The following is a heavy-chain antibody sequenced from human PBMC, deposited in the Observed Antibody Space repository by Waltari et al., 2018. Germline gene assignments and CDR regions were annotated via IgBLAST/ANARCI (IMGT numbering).Heavy chain of an antibody. CDR3: ATGSRRAREERSAYDYWFDP. J-gene: IGHJ5*02. D-gene: IGHD5-12*01. V-gene: IGHV1-24*01. Sequence: QVQLVQSGAEVKKPGASVKVSCKVSGYTLTELSMHWVRQAPGKGLEWRGGLDPEDGETSYAQKFQGRVTRTEDTSTDTAYMELSSRRSEDTAVYYCATGSRRAREERSAYDYWFDPWGQGTLVTVSS. CDR2: LDPEDGET. CDR1: GYTLTELS.